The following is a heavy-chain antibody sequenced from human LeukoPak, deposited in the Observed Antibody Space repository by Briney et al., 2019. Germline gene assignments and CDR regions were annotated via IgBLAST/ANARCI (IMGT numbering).Heavy chain of an antibody. D-gene: IGHD6-25*01. CDR1: GSSISSSNYF. V-gene: IGHV4-39*01. CDR3: ARQLYSSATV. Sequence: TASETLSLTCTVSGSSISSSNYFWGWIRQPPGKGLEWIGNIYYSGSTYYNPSLKSRVTISVDTSKNQFSLQLSSVTVADTAVYYCARQLYSSATVWGQGTTVTVSS. CDR2: IYYSGST. J-gene: IGHJ6*02.